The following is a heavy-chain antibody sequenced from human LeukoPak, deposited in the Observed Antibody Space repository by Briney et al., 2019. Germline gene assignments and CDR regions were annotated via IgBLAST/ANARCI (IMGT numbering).Heavy chain of an antibody. D-gene: IGHD3-22*01. CDR2: VSGSSGNT. CDR3: ARVQGTRMIVEDY. CDR1: AYTFSNYG. J-gene: IGHJ4*02. V-gene: IGHV1-18*01. Sequence: ASVKVSFKASAYTFSNYGISWVRQAPGQGLEWMGWVSGSSGNTNYAQNLQGRVIMTTDTSTTTAHMELRSLRSDDTAVYYCARVQGTRMIVEDYWGQGTLVTVSS.